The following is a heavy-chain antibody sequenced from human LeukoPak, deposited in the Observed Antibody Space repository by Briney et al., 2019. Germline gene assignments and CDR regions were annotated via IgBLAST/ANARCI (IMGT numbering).Heavy chain of an antibody. CDR3: ARAREAQWLVDY. Sequence: GGSLRLACAASGFTFSHYWMHWVRQAPGKGLVWVSRISSDGSDTTYADSVKGRFTISRDNAKNTVYLQMNSLSAEDTGVYYCARAREAQWLVDYWGQGTLVTVSS. V-gene: IGHV3-74*01. CDR1: GFTFSHYW. J-gene: IGHJ4*02. CDR2: ISSDGSDT. D-gene: IGHD6-19*01.